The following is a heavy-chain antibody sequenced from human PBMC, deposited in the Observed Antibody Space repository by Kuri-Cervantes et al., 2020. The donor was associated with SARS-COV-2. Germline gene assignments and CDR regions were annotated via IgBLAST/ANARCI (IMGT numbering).Heavy chain of an antibody. CDR1: GYTFTSYG. CDR3: AREASTPGMAAAGTNYYYYMDV. J-gene: IGHJ6*03. Sequence: ASVKVSCKASGYTFTSYGISWVRQAPGQGLEWMGWISPNSGGTNYAQKLQGRLTMTTDTSISTAYMELSRLRSDDTAVYYCAREASTPGMAAAGTNYYYYMDVWGKGTTVTVSS. CDR2: ISPNSGGT. D-gene: IGHD6-13*01. V-gene: IGHV1-18*04.